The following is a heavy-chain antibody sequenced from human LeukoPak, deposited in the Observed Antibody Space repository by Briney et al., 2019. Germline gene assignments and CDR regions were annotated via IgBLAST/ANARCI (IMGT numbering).Heavy chain of an antibody. CDR1: GYTFTSYY. D-gene: IGHD3-10*01. V-gene: IGHV1-46*01. Sequence: ASVKVSCKASGYTFTSYYMHWVRQAPGQGLEWVGIINPSGGSTSYAQKFQGRVTMTRDTSTSTVYMELSSLRSGDTAVYYCASHLRFGELYFDYWGQGTLVTVSS. CDR3: ASHLRFGELYFDY. J-gene: IGHJ4*02. CDR2: INPSGGST.